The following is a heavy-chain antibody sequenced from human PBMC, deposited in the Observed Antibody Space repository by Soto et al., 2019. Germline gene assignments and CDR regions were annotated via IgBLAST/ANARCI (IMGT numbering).Heavy chain of an antibody. J-gene: IGHJ5*02. CDR2: VYYSGST. V-gene: IGHV4-59*01. CDR3: ARDLTRENWFDP. Sequence: SETLSLTCTVSGVSISSYYWSWIRQSPGKGLEWIASVYYSGSTKYNPSLKSRVTMSADTSKNQFSLRLTSVIAADTAVYYCARDLTRENWFDPWGQGTLVTVSS. D-gene: IGHD2-2*01. CDR1: GVSISSYY.